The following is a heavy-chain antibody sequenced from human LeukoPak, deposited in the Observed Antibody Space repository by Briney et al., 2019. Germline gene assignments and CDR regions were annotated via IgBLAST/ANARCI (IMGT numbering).Heavy chain of an antibody. V-gene: IGHV3-13*01. CDR2: FHTAGDI. J-gene: IGHJ6*02. D-gene: IGHD2-2*01. CDR3: ARGSCSSRSCYKRVNGLDV. CDR1: GFTFSNYD. Sequence: GGSLILSCAASGFTFSNYDMHWVRQATGKGLEWVSAFHTAGDIHYSGSVKGRFATSRENAKNSFYLQMNNLRAGDTAVYYCARGSCSSRSCYKRVNGLDVWGQGTPVTVSS.